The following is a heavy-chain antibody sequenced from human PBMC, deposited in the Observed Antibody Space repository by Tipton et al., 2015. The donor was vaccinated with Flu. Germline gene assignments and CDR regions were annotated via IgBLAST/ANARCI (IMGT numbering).Heavy chain of an antibody. Sequence: QLVQSGAEVKKPGESLKISWKGSGYSITSYWIGWVRQMPGKGLEWMGNIYPGDSDTRYSPSFQGQVTISADKSISTAYLQCSSLKASDTAMYYCARDMTTVTTGMGGDFDIWGQGTMVTVSS. CDR2: IYPGDSDT. CDR3: ARDMTTVTTGMGGDFDI. CDR1: GYSITSYW. D-gene: IGHD4-17*01. V-gene: IGHV5-51*03. J-gene: IGHJ3*02.